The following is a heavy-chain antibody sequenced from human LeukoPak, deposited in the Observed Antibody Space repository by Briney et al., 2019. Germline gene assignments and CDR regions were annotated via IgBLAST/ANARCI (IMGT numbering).Heavy chain of an antibody. Sequence: GESLKISCKGSGYEFTTYWIAWVRQTPGKGLGWMGIIYPSDSLTRYNPSFEGQVTMSADKSINTAYLQWVSLQASDTAMYYCARHEAGGSASYFPLDHWGQGTLVTVSS. D-gene: IGHD3-10*01. J-gene: IGHJ4*02. CDR2: IYPSDSLT. CDR3: ARHEAGGSASYFPLDH. V-gene: IGHV5-51*01. CDR1: GYEFTTYW.